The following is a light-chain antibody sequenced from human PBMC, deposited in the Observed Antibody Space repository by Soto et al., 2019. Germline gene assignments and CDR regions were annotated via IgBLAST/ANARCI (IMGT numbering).Light chain of an antibody. CDR2: INSDGSH. J-gene: IGLJ3*02. Sequence: QLVLTQSPSASASLGASVRLTCTLSSGHSSYAIAWHQQQPEKGPRYLMKINSDGSHRKGDGIPDRFSGSSSGAEGYLTIASLQSEDEADYYCQTWGTGPWVFGGGTKLTVL. V-gene: IGLV4-69*01. CDR1: SGHSSYA. CDR3: QTWGTGPWV.